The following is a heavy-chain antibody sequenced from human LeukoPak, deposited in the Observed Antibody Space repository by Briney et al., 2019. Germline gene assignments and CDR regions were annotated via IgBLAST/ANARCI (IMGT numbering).Heavy chain of an antibody. J-gene: IGHJ4*02. V-gene: IGHV4-39*07. CDR2: IHYSGST. Sequence: SETLSLTCTVSGGSISSSSYYWAWIRQPPGKGLEWIGSIHYSGSTNYNPSLKSRVTISVDTSKNQSSLKLSSATAADTAVYYCARAVSGSYYTSDYFDYWGQGTLVTVSS. D-gene: IGHD1-26*01. CDR3: ARAVSGSYYTSDYFDY. CDR1: GGSISSSSYY.